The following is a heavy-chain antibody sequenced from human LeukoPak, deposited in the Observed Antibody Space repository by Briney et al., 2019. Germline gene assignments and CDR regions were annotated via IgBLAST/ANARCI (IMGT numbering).Heavy chain of an antibody. CDR3: ARDVEGADY. Sequence: SETLSLTCTVSGGSISSYYWSWIRQPAGKGLGWIGRIYTSGSTNYNPSLKSRVTMSVDTSKNQFSLKLSSVTAADTAVYYCARDVEGADYWGQGTLVTVSS. CDR2: IYTSGST. V-gene: IGHV4-4*07. CDR1: GGSISSYY. D-gene: IGHD5-24*01. J-gene: IGHJ4*02.